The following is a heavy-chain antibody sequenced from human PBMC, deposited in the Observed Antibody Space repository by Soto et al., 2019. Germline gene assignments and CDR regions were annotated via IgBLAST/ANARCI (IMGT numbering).Heavy chain of an antibody. CDR1: EYTFTGYY. CDR2: INPNSGGT. D-gene: IGHD3-22*01. Sequence: AASVKVSCKASEYTFTGYYMHWVRQAPGQGLEWMGWINPNSGGTNYAQKFQGWVTMTRDTSISTAYMELSRLRSDDTAVYYCARSRYYDSSGYYSAWGRGTLVTVSS. CDR3: ARSRYYDSSGYYSA. V-gene: IGHV1-2*04. J-gene: IGHJ5*02.